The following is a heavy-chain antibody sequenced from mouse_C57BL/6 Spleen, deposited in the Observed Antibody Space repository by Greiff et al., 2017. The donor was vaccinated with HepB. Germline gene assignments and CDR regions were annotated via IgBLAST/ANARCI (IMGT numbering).Heavy chain of an antibody. J-gene: IGHJ4*01. CDR3: ARDPLRDAMYY. V-gene: IGHV3-6*01. Sequence: DVKLQESGPGLVKPSQSLSLTCSVTGYSITSGYYWNWIRQFPGNKREWMGYISYDGSNNYKPSLKNRISITRDTSKNQCFLKLNSVTTEDTATYYCARDPLRDAMYYWGQGTSVTVSS. CDR1: GYSITSGYY. CDR2: ISYDGSN. D-gene: IGHD1-1*01.